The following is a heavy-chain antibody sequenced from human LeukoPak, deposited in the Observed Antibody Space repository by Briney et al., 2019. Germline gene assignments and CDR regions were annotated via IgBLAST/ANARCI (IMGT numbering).Heavy chain of an antibody. J-gene: IGHJ5*02. CDR1: GGPISSYY. CDR2: IYYSGST. V-gene: IGHV4-59*01. D-gene: IGHD6-13*01. CDR3: ARVGAGIAAAGRWFDP. Sequence: SETLSLTCTVSGGPISSYYWSWIRQPPGKGLEWIGYIYYSGSTNYNPSLKSRVTISVDTSKNQFSLKLSSVTAADTAVYYCARVGAGIAAAGRWFDPWGQGTLVTVSS.